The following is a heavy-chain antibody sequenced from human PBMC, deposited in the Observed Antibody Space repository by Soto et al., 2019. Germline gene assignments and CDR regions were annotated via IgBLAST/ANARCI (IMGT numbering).Heavy chain of an antibody. Sequence: QVQLVESGGGVVQPGKSLRLSCEASGFTFSIHSMHWVRQGPGKGLEWVAVISDDGSSINYADSAKGRVTISRENTKNALYLQMKSLKDKDTAVYYGAREVFVDFLTSFGTHPYYFDYWGQGTHVTVSS. CDR1: GFTFSIHS. D-gene: IGHD3-9*01. CDR2: ISDDGSSI. J-gene: IGHJ4*02. CDR3: AREVFVDFLTSFGTHPYYFDY. V-gene: IGHV3-30-3*01.